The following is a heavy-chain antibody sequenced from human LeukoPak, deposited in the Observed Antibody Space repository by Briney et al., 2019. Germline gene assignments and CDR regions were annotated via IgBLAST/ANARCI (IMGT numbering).Heavy chain of an antibody. CDR2: IYYSGSTRGTT. CDR3: ATDALGYCSSSTCYFDD. J-gene: IGHJ4*02. Sequence: SETLSLTCTVSGGSIRRSSFYWGWIRQPPGKGLEWIGGIYYSGSTRGTTYYNPSLESRVSISVDTSKNQFSLQMDSVTAADTAVYYCATDALGYCSSSTCYFDDWGQGTLVTVSS. CDR1: GGSIRRSSFY. V-gene: IGHV4-39*07. D-gene: IGHD2-2*01.